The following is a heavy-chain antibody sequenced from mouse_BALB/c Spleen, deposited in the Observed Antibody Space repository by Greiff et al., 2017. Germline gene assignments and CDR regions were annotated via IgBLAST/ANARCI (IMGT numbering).Heavy chain of an antibody. J-gene: IGHJ2*01. CDR2: ISSGGST. Sequence: EVKVEESGGGLVKPGGSLKLSCAASGFTFSSSAMSWVRQTPEKRLEWVASISSGGSTYYPDSVKGRFTISRDNARNILYLQMSSLRSEDTAMYYCARRGYYGSSHYFDYWGQGTTLTVSS. D-gene: IGHD1-1*01. CDR3: ARRGYYGSSHYFDY. CDR1: GFTFSSSA. V-gene: IGHV5-6-5*01.